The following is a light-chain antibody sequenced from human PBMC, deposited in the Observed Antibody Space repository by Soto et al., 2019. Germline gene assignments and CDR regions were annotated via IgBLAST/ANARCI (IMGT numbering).Light chain of an antibody. CDR3: SSYAGSNTFL. CDR2: EVN. Sequence: QSALTQPPSASGSPGQSVTISCTGTSSDVGDYNYVSWYQQHPGKAPKLIIYEVNKRPSGVPDRFSGSKFGNTASLTVSGLQAEDEADYYCSSYAGSNTFLFGGGTKVTVL. V-gene: IGLV2-8*01. J-gene: IGLJ3*02. CDR1: SSDVGDYNY.